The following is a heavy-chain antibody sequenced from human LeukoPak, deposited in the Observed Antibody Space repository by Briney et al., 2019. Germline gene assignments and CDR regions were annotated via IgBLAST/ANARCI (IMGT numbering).Heavy chain of an antibody. J-gene: IGHJ4*02. CDR2: IVVGSGNT. D-gene: IGHD3-22*01. CDR3: AAGTMIVGNYFDY. V-gene: IGHV1-58*01. Sequence: SVKVSCKASGFTFTSSAVQWVRQARGQRLEWIGWIVVGSGNTNYAQKFQERVTITRDMSTSTAYMELSSLRSEDTAVYYCAAGTMIVGNYFDYWGQGTLVTVSS. CDR1: GFTFTSSA.